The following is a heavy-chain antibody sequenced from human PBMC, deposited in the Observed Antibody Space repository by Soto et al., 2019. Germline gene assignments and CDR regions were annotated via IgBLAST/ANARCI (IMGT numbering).Heavy chain of an antibody. J-gene: IGHJ3*02. D-gene: IGHD2-21*01. CDR3: ARHADYSHDAFDI. CDR2: IYYSGST. CDR1: GGSISSYY. V-gene: IGHV4-59*01. Sequence: PSETLSLTCTVSGGSISSYYWSWIRQPPGKGLEWIGYIYYSGSTNYNPSLKSRVTISVDTSKNQFSLKLSSVTAADTAVYYCARHADYSHDAFDIWGQGKMVTVSS.